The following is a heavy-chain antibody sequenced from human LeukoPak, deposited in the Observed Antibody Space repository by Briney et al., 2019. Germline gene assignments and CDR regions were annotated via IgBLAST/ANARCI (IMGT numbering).Heavy chain of an antibody. J-gene: IGHJ4*02. CDR1: GGTFGSYA. Sequence: GASVKVSCKASGGTFGSYAISWVRQAPGQGLEWMGGIIPIFGTANYAQKFQGRVTITADESTSTAYMELSSLRSEDTAVYYCARIXSFGYSYGYPPFSPFXYXXQGTXXTVS. V-gene: IGHV1-69*01. CDR2: IIPIFGTA. D-gene: IGHD5-18*01. CDR3: ARIXSFGYSYGYPPFSPFXY.